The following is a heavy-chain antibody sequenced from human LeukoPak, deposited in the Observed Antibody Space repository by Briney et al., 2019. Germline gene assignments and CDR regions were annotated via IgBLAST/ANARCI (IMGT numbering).Heavy chain of an antibody. CDR3: ARDGRYNLNYADY. V-gene: IGHV1-18*01. J-gene: IGHJ4*02. CDR2: INVNNGNT. CDR1: GYTFXSYG. Sequence: ASVKVSCKASGYTFXSYGISWVRXAPGQGXEWMGWINVNNGNTNYAQQFQGRVTMNTDTSTTTAYMELRSLRSDDTAVYYCARDGRYNLNYADYWGQGTLVTVSS. D-gene: IGHD1-20*01.